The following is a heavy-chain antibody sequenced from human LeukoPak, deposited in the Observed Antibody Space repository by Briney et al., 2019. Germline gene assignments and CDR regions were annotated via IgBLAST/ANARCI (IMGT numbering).Heavy chain of an antibody. V-gene: IGHV3-66*02. Sequence: PGGSLRLSCAASGFTVSRNYMSWVRQAPGKGLEWVSIIYSGGSTYYTDSVKGRFTISRDSSRNTLYLQMNSLRAEDTAVYYCARDLNYMDVWGKGTTVTVSS. CDR2: IYSGGST. J-gene: IGHJ6*03. CDR1: GFTVSRNY. CDR3: ARDLNYMDV.